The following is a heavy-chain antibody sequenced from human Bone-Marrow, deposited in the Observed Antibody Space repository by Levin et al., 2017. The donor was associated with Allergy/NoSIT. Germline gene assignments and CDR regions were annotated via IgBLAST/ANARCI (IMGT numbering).Heavy chain of an antibody. J-gene: IGHJ4*02. V-gene: IGHV1-69*01. CDR3: TTSDNAKTSLTLDFAF. D-gene: IGHD2-8*01. CDR1: GDTISNYA. Sequence: PGESLKISCKASGDTISNYAINWVRQAPGQGLEWVGGIFPMTRTENYAQSFQGRVTITADEFTNTVDLDLSSLRSDDTAVYYCTTSDNAKTSLTLDFAFWGQGTLVTVSS. CDR2: IFPMTRTE.